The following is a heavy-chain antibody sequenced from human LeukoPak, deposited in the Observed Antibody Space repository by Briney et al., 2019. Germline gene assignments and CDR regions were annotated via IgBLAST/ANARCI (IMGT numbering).Heavy chain of an antibody. V-gene: IGHV4-61*08. CDR1: GGSISSGGYY. D-gene: IGHD5-18*01. Sequence: SETLSLTCTVSGGSISSGGYYWNWIRQPPGKGLEWIGYISYTGSADYNPSLKRRVTISVDTSQKQFSLKVTSLTAADTAVYYCARDKQPGDYWGQGTLVTVSS. CDR2: ISYTGSA. J-gene: IGHJ4*02. CDR3: ARDKQPGDY.